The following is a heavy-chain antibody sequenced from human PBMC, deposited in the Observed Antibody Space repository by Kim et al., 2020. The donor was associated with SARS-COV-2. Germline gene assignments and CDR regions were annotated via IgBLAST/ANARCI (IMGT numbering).Heavy chain of an antibody. V-gene: IGHV4-39*01. CDR3: ARIFSSTNLYGMDV. J-gene: IGHJ6*02. D-gene: IGHD2-2*01. Sequence: NPSLKSRVTVSVDTSKTQFSMRLSSVTAADTAVYYCARIFSSTNLYGMDVWGQGTTVTVSS.